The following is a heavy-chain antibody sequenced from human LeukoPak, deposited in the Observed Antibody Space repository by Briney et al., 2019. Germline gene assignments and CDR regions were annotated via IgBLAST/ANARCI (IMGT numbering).Heavy chain of an antibody. CDR3: ARGQFSIVRGVIRWVDP. J-gene: IGHJ5*01. CDR2: ISSSSSYI. Sequence: GGSLRLSCAASGFTFSSYSMNWVRQAPGKGLEWVSSISSSSSYIYYADSVKGRFTISRDNAKNSLYLQMNSLRAEDTAVYYWARGQFSIVRGVIRWVDPWGQGTLVT. CDR1: GFTFSSYS. V-gene: IGHV3-21*01. D-gene: IGHD3-10*01.